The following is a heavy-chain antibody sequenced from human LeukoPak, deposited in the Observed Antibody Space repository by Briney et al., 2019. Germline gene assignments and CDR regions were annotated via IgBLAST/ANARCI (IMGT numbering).Heavy chain of an antibody. V-gene: IGHV1-2*02. D-gene: IGHD3-22*01. CDR2: INPNSGGT. CDR3: TRDRRYYDSSGYLNWFDP. J-gene: IGHJ5*02. CDR1: GYTFTAYY. Sequence: SVKVSCKASGYTFTAYYMHWVRQAPGQGLEWMGWINPNSGGTNYAQKFQGRVTMTRDTSISTAYMELSRLRSDDTAVYYCTRDRRYYDSSGYLNWFDPWGQGTLVTVSS.